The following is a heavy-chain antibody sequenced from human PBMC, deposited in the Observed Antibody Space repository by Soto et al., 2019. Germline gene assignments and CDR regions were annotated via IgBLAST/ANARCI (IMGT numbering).Heavy chain of an antibody. CDR1: GFTFSTYA. V-gene: IGHV3-30-3*01. J-gene: IGHJ4*01. Sequence: VQLVESRLGVVQPGRSLSLSFAASGFTFSTYAMHWVRQAPGKGLEWVALISFDGTNKHYADSVKRRFTISKDNSKFTLSLEMSILRTNDAARYYCASPSHSTTLYIADWGPRPLVTVSS. CDR2: ISFDGTNK. CDR3: ASPSHSTTLYIAD. D-gene: IGHD6-13*01.